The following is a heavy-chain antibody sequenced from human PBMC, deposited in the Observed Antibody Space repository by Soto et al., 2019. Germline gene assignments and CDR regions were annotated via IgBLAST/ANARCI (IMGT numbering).Heavy chain of an antibody. V-gene: IGHV3-9*01. Sequence: GGSLRLSCAASGFTFDDYAMHWVRQAPGKGLEWVSGISWNSGSIGYADSVKGRFTISRDNAKNSLYLQMNSLRAEDTALYYCAKDNGALERYCSGGSCYWGYFQHWGQGTLVTVSS. CDR1: GFTFDDYA. CDR3: AKDNGALERYCSGGSCYWGYFQH. J-gene: IGHJ1*01. D-gene: IGHD2-15*01. CDR2: ISWNSGSI.